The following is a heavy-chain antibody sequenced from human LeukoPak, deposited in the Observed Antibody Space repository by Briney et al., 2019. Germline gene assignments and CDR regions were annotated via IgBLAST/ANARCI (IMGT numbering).Heavy chain of an antibody. CDR1: GFTFSSYV. CDR3: AKGGVVPATGDY. V-gene: IGHV3-30*02. Sequence: GESLRLSCAASGFTFSSYVMHWVRQAPGKGLEWVAYIRPDGNEKYYADSVKGRFTISRDNSRNTVYLQMKSLRPEDTAVYFCAKGGVVPATGDYWGQGTLVTVSS. J-gene: IGHJ4*02. D-gene: IGHD2-21*02. CDR2: IRPDGNEK.